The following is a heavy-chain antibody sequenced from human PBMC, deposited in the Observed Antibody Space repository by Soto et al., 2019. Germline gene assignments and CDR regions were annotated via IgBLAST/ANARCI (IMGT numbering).Heavy chain of an antibody. CDR3: ARIYSRSSNLDY. V-gene: IGHV3-11*01. J-gene: IGHJ4*02. CDR1: GFTFSDYY. CDR2: ISSSGRTI. Sequence: QVQLVESGGGLVKPGGSLRLSCAASGFTFSDYYMSWIRQAPGKGLEWVSHISSSGRTIYYADSVKGRFTISRDNAKNSLYLQMNSLGAEDTAVYYCARIYSRSSNLDYWGQGTLVTVSS. D-gene: IGHD6-6*01.